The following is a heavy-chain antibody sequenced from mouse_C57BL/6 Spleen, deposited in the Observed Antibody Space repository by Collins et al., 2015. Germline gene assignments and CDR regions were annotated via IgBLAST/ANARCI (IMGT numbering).Heavy chain of an antibody. V-gene: IGHV3-2*02. Sequence: DVQLQESGPGLVKPSQSLSLTCTVTGYSITSDYAWNWIRQFPGNKLEWMGYISYSGSTSYNPSLKSRISITRDTSKNQFFLQLNSVTTEDTATYYCARSRLRYLVAYWGQGTLVTVSA. D-gene: IGHD1-1*01. CDR2: ISYSGST. CDR1: GYSITSDYA. J-gene: IGHJ3*01. CDR3: ARSRLRYLVAY.